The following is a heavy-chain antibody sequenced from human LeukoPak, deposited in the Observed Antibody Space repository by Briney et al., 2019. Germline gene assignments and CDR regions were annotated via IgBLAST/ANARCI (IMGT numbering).Heavy chain of an antibody. V-gene: IGHV1-69*05. CDR1: GGTFSSYA. CDR2: IIPIFGTA. Sequence: ASVKVSCKASGGTFSSYAISWVRQAPGQGLEWMGGIIPIFGTANYAQKFQGRVTMTRDTSISTAYMELSRLRSDDTAVYYCARDLAPYYDFWSGYFLDYWGQGTLVTVSS. CDR3: ARDLAPYYDFWSGYFLDY. J-gene: IGHJ4*02. D-gene: IGHD3-3*01.